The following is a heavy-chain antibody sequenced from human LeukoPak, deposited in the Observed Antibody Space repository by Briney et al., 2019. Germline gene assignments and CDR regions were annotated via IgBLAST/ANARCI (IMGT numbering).Heavy chain of an antibody. CDR2: ISYDGSNK. V-gene: IGHV3-30*18. CDR1: GFTFSSYG. CDR3: AKDSGSYYGMDV. Sequence: PGGSLRLSCAASGFTFSSYGMHWVRQAPGKGLEWVAVISYDGSNKYYADSVKGRFTISRDNSKNTLYLQMNSLRAEDTAVYYCAKDSGSYYGMDVWGQGTTVTVSS. D-gene: IGHD1-26*01. J-gene: IGHJ6*02.